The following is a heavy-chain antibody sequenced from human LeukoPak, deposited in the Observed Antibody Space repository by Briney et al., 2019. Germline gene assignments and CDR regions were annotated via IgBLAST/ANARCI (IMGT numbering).Heavy chain of an antibody. Sequence: GGSLRLSCAASGFTFSSYGMHWVRQAPGKGLEWVAVTSYDGSNKYYADSVKGRFTISRDNAKDSLFLQMNSLRAEDTAIYYCARDPRIYCTNGICRDDYFDNWGQGTLVTVSS. V-gene: IGHV3-30*03. CDR3: ARDPRIYCTNGICRDDYFDN. J-gene: IGHJ4*02. D-gene: IGHD2-8*01. CDR1: GFTFSSYG. CDR2: TSYDGSNK.